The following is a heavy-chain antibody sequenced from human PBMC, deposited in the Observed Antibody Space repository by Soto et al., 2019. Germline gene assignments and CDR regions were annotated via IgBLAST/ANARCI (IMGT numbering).Heavy chain of an antibody. Sequence: EVLLVESGGGLVQAGGSLKLCCVDSGITFSSYEMNWVRQAPGKGLEWLSHITNSGGTVNYADSVKGRFTISRDNAKNSLYLQMISLRADETAIYYCARGNYYYGMDLWGQGTTVTVSS. CDR2: ITNSGGTV. V-gene: IGHV3-48*03. CDR3: ARGNYYYGMDL. CDR1: GITFSSYE. J-gene: IGHJ6*02.